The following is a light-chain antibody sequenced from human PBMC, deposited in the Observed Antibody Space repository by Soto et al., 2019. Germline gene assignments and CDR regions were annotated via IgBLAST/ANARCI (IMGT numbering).Light chain of an antibody. CDR1: SSDVGAFNY. V-gene: IGLV2-14*03. CDR3: NSYTSNNTYV. J-gene: IGLJ1*01. Sequence: QSVLTQPASVSGSPGQAITISCSGTSSDVGAFNYVSWYQQHPGKATKLMIYDVSNRPSGVSNRFSCSKSGNTASLTISGLRDEDEADYYCNSYTSNNTYVFGTGTKVTVL. CDR2: DVS.